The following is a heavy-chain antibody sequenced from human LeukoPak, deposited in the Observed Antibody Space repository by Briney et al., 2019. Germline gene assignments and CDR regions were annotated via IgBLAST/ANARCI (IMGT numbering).Heavy chain of an antibody. CDR1: GGSIASSSNY. V-gene: IGHV4-39*07. Sequence: SETLSLTCTVSGGSIASSSNYWVWIRQPPGKGLEWIGNIFYTGNTYYNPSLKSRVTISVDTSNNQFSLNLASVTAADTAVYYCARVGVFGYCTRDSCHSPLDYWGQGTLVTVSS. CDR2: IFYTGNT. CDR3: ARVGVFGYCTRDSCHSPLDY. J-gene: IGHJ4*02. D-gene: IGHD2-15*01.